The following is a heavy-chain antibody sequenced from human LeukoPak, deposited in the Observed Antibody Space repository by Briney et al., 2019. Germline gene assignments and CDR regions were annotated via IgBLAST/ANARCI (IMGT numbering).Heavy chain of an antibody. CDR1: GFTFSDYY. D-gene: IGHD5-18*01. J-gene: IGHJ4*02. V-gene: IGHV3-11*04. Sequence: PVGSLRLSCAASGFTFSDYYMSWIRQAPGKGLEWASYISSSGSTIYYADSVKGRFTISRDNAKNSLYLQMNSLRAEDTAVYYCARDWGYSYGPPDYWGQGTLVTVSS. CDR3: ARDWGYSYGPPDY. CDR2: ISSSGSTI.